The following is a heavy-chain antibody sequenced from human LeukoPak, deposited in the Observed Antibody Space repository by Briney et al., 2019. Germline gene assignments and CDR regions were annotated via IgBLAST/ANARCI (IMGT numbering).Heavy chain of an antibody. Sequence: SETLSLTCTVSGGSISSYYWSWIRQPPGKGLEWIGYIYYSGSTNYNPSLKSRVTISVDTSKTQFSLQLSSVTAADTAVYYCARYSGSPNWYYYYYMDVWGKGTTVTVSS. CDR3: ARYSGSPNWYYYYYMDV. CDR1: GGSISSYY. D-gene: IGHD1-26*01. V-gene: IGHV4-59*01. J-gene: IGHJ6*03. CDR2: IYYSGST.